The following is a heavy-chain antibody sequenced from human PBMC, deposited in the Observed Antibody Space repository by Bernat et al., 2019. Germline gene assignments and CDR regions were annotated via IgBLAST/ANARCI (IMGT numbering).Heavy chain of an antibody. V-gene: IGHV3-64*01. CDR2: ISSNGGST. CDR1: GCAFSSYA. D-gene: IGHD6-13*01. Sequence: RGGAGGGWVEPGGSRGVSCAASGCAFSSYALHWVRQAPGKGLEYVSAISSNGGSTYYANSVKGRFTISRDNSKNTLYLQMSSLRAEDMAVYYCASDRGAGAAGTGVLDYWGQGTLVTVSS. J-gene: IGHJ4*02. CDR3: ASDRGAGAAGTGVLDY.